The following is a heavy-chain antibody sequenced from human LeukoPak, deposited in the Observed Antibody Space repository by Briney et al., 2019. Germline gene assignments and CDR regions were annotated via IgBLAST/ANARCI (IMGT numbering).Heavy chain of an antibody. Sequence: GGSLRLSCVASGFTFSSYSMNWVRQAPGKGLEWVSSISSSSSYIYYADSVKGRFTISRDNAKNSLYLQMNSLRAEDTAVYYCARDQGTAMVPNWFDPWGQGTLVTVSS. CDR3: ARDQGTAMVPNWFDP. D-gene: IGHD5-18*01. CDR1: GFTFSSYS. V-gene: IGHV3-21*01. J-gene: IGHJ5*02. CDR2: ISSSSSYI.